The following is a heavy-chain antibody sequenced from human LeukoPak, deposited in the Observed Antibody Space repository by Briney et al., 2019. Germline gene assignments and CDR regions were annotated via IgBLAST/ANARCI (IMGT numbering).Heavy chain of an antibody. CDR3: ATPGGGTYYFDD. D-gene: IGHD1-26*01. J-gene: IGHJ4*02. Sequence: ASVKVSCKASGYTFTYYAIHWVRQAPEQRLEWMGWINAGNGNRKYSQKLQGRVTITRDTSASTAYMELSSLTSEDTAVYYCATPGGGTYYFDDWGQGTLVTVSS. CDR1: GYTFTYYA. V-gene: IGHV1-3*01. CDR2: INAGNGNR.